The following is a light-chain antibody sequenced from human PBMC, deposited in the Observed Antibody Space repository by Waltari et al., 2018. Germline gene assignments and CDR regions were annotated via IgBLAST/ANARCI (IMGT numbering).Light chain of an antibody. V-gene: IGKV1-33*01. CDR1: QDISNY. CDR2: DAS. CDR3: QQYDYFPLT. Sequence: DIQMTQSPSSLSASLGDRVTITCQASQDISNYLNWYQQKPGKAPKLLIYDASNLQIGVPSRFSGSGSGTNFTFTISSLQPEDIATYYCQQYDYFPLTFGGGTKVEIK. J-gene: IGKJ4*01.